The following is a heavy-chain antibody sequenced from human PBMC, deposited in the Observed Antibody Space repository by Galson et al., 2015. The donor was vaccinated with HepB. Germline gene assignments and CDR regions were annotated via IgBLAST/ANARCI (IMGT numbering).Heavy chain of an antibody. D-gene: IGHD3-3*01. Sequence: SLRLSCAASGFTFSNYAMSWVRQAPGKGLEWVSAISRDGESAYYAESVKGRFTISRDNSKNTLYVQMKSLRAGDAAVYYCVKGPGTDFWSGYYHFDYWGQGILVAVSS. J-gene: IGHJ4*02. CDR3: VKGPGTDFWSGYYHFDY. CDR2: ISRDGESA. V-gene: IGHV3-23*01. CDR1: GFTFSNYA.